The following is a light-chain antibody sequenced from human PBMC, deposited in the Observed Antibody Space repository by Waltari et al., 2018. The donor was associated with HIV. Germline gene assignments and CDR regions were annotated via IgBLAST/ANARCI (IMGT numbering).Light chain of an antibody. CDR2: ASS. CDR3: LQYNSFPLN. Sequence: DIQMFQSPSSLSASVGDRVTITCRASQGVGNDLVWFQQKPGEAPRRLIFASSTFQSDVPSRFSGSGSGTEFTLTISSLQPEDFATYYCLQYNSFPLNFGGGTKVEIK. V-gene: IGKV1-17*01. CDR1: QGVGND. J-gene: IGKJ4*01.